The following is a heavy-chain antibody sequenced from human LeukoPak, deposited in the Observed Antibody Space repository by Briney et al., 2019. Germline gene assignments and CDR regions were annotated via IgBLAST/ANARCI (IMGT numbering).Heavy chain of an antibody. CDR1: GYSISSGYY. V-gene: IGHV4-38-2*01. Sequence: SETLSLTCAVSGYSISSGYYWGWIRQPPGKGLEWIGSIYHSGSTYYNPSLKSRVTISVDTSKNQSSLKLSSVTAADTAVYYCALLLWFGELFFDYWGQGTLVTVSS. CDR3: ALLLWFGELFFDY. D-gene: IGHD3-10*01. J-gene: IGHJ4*02. CDR2: IYHSGST.